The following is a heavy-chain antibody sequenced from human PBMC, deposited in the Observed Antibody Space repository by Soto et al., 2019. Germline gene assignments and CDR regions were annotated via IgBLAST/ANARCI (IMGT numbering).Heavy chain of an antibody. D-gene: IGHD3-22*01. J-gene: IGHJ5*02. CDR1: GYTFTSYG. V-gene: IGHV1-18*01. Sequence: GASVKVSCKASGYTFTSYGISWVRQAPGQGLEWMGWISAYNGNTNYAQKLQGRVTMTRDTSTSTVYMELSSLRSEDTAVYYCAREGYYYDSSALDWFDPWGQGTLVTVSS. CDR3: AREGYYYDSSALDWFDP. CDR2: ISAYNGNT.